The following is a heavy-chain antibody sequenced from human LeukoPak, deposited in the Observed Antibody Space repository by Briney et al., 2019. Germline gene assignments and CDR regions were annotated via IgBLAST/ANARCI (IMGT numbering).Heavy chain of an antibody. Sequence: GGSLRLSCAVSGFTFSSYAMSWVRQAPGKGLEWVSGISWNSGSIGYADSVKGRFTISRDNAKNSLYLQMNSLRAEDTALYYCAKDANRYYYDSSGIPFDYWGQGTLVTVSS. CDR2: ISWNSGSI. D-gene: IGHD3-22*01. V-gene: IGHV3-9*01. J-gene: IGHJ4*02. CDR1: GFTFSSYA. CDR3: AKDANRYYYDSSGIPFDY.